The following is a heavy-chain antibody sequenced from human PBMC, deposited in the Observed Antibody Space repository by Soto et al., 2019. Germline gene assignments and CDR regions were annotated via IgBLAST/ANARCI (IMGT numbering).Heavy chain of an antibody. CDR1: GDSNSSYY. V-gene: IGHV4-59*01. D-gene: IGHD4-17*01. J-gene: IGHJ4*02. CDR3: ARGYGDYVLDY. Sequence: PSETLSLTCTVSGDSNSSYYWSWIRQSPGKGLEWIGYISYSGSTTYNPSLKSRVTISLHTSNNQFSLKLSSVTAADTAVYYCARGYGDYVLDYWGQGTLVTVSS. CDR2: ISYSGST.